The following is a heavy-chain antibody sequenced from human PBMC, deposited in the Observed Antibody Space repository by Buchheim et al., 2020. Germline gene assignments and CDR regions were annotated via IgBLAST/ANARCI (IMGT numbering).Heavy chain of an antibody. CDR2: IYYSGST. CDR1: GGSVSSGNYY. CDR3: ARGLGGNYYYYYMDV. Sequence: QVQLQESGPGLVKPSETLSLTCTVSGGSVSSGNYYWSWIRQPPGKGLEWIGYIYYSGSTNYNPSLKSRVTMSVDTSKNQFSLKLSSVTAADTAVYYCARGLGGNYYYYYMDVWGRGTT. V-gene: IGHV4-61*01. J-gene: IGHJ6*03. D-gene: IGHD1-26*01.